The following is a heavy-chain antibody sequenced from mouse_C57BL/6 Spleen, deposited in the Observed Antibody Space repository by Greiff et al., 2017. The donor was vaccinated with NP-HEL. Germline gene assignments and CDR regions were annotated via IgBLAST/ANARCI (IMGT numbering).Heavy chain of an antibody. D-gene: IGHD2-3*01. Sequence: QVQLQQPGAELVKPGASVKLSCKASGYTFTSYWMQWVKQRPGQGLEWIGEIDPSASYTNYNQKFKGKATLTVDTSSSTAYMQLSSLTSEDSAVYYCARWSWLLRKGDYWGQGTTLTVSS. CDR3: ARWSWLLRKGDY. CDR1: GYTFTSYW. J-gene: IGHJ2*01. CDR2: IDPSASYT. V-gene: IGHV1-50*01.